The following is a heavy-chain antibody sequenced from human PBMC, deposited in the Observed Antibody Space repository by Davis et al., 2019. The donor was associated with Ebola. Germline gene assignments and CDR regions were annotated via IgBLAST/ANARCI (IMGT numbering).Heavy chain of an antibody. D-gene: IGHD3-9*01. V-gene: IGHV3-23*01. Sequence: GGSLRLSCAASGFTFSSYAMSWVRQAPGKGLEWVSAISGSGGSTYYADSVKGRFTISRDNSKNTLYLRMNSLRPDDTAVYYCAKHSSADYDILTGYPNDAFDVWGRGTLVTVSS. CDR3: AKHSSADYDILTGYPNDAFDV. CDR1: GFTFSSYA. J-gene: IGHJ3*01. CDR2: ISGSGGST.